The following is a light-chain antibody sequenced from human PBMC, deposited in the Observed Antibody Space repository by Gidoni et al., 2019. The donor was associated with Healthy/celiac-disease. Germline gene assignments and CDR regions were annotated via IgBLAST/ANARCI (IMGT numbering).Light chain of an antibody. J-gene: IGKJ2*01. Sequence: PSTLSASVGDRVPITSRASQSISSWLAWYQQNAGEAPKLLIYESSSLERRFPSRFGGGGSGTEFTLTISSLQPDFVASYCYQRYNSYLYTFGQGTKLEIK. CDR1: QSISSW. CDR2: ESS. CDR3: QRYNSYLYT. V-gene: IGKV1-5*03.